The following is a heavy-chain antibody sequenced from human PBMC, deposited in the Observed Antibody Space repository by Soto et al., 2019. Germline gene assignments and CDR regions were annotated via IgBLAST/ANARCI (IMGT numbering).Heavy chain of an antibody. J-gene: IGHJ4*02. CDR2: ISKSDYT. Sequence: GGSLRLSCTVSGFAFNNYGINWVRQAAGKGREWVSSISKSDYTYYSDSVKGRFTISRDNAKNSVSLQMNTLRVEDTAVYYCAREDSIIIPAVSDFWGQGTLVTVSS. CDR3: AREDSIIIPAVSDF. CDR1: GFAFNNYG. D-gene: IGHD2-2*01. V-gene: IGHV3-21*01.